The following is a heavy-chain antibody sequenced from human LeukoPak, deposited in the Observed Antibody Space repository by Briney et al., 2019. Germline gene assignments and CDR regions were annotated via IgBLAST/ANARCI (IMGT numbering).Heavy chain of an antibody. CDR2: IYSGGDT. CDR3: AKGWNDLPGMDV. CDR1: GFTVSTTY. Sequence: PGGSLRLSCAASGFTVSTTYVNWVRQAPGKGLEWVSVIYSGGDTYYADSVKGRFTISRDNSKNTLYLQMNSLRAEDTAVYYCAKGWNDLPGMDVWGQGTTVTVSS. D-gene: IGHD1-1*01. V-gene: IGHV3-66*01. J-gene: IGHJ6*02.